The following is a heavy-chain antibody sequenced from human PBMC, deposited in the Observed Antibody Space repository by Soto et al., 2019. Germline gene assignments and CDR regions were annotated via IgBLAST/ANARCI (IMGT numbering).Heavy chain of an antibody. D-gene: IGHD1-1*01. J-gene: IGHJ4*02. V-gene: IGHV4-39*01. CDR3: PRHLSPRRKIRNY. CDR2: IYYSGST. Sequence: PSDTLSLTCTFSCGCIISSSYYWAWIRQPPGEGLEVIGRIYYSGSTYYNASLKSRVTIPVDTSKNQFSLKLSSVPAADTAVDYCPRHLSPRRKIRNYWGQGNLGTVSS. CDR1: CGCIISSSYY.